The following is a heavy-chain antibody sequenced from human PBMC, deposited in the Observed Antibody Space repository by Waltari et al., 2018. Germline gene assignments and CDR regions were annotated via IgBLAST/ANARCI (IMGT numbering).Heavy chain of an antibody. CDR2: ISYDGSKT. V-gene: IGHV3-30*18. Sequence: QVQLVESGGGVVQPGKSLRLSCGASGSTFSSFAMHWVRQALGKGLEWVAIISYDGSKTYYAESVRGRFTISRDNSNNTLYLQMNSLRGEDTALYYCTKEHADYGMDVWGQGTTVTVSS. CDR1: GSTFSSFA. CDR3: TKEHADYGMDV. J-gene: IGHJ6*02.